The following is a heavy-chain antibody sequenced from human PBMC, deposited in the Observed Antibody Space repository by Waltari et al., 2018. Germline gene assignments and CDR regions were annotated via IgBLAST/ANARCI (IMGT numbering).Heavy chain of an antibody. Sequence: EVQLLESGGGLVQPGGSLRLSCAASGFTFISFAMSWVRQAPGRGLGWVSAISGSGGSTDDADSVKGRFTISRDNSKNTLYLQMNSLRAADTAVYYCAKVGHQLLNRYFQHWGHGTLVTVSS. CDR2: ISGSGGST. CDR3: AKVGHQLLNRYFQH. V-gene: IGHV3-23*01. J-gene: IGHJ1*01. D-gene: IGHD2-2*01. CDR1: GFTFISFA.